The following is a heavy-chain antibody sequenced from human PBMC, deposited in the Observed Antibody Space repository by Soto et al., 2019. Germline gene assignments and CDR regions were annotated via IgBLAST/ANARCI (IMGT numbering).Heavy chain of an antibody. CDR1: GFTISSSA. CDR2: ISVSGGHT. V-gene: IGHV3-23*01. J-gene: IGHJ4*02. CDR3: AKRGNAYYFDY. D-gene: IGHD3-16*01. Sequence: PGGSLRLSCAASGFTISSSAMSWVRQAPGKGLEWVSVISVSGGHTYYVDSVKGRFTISRDNSKNTLYLQMNSLRAEDTAVYFCAKRGNAYYFDYWGQGTLVTVSS.